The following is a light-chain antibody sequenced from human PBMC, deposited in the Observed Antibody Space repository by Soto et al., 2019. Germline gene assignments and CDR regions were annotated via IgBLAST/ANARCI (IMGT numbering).Light chain of an antibody. CDR3: CSFSGTSTLYV. J-gene: IGLJ1*01. CDR2: DVT. Sequence: QSALTQPRSVSGSPGQSVTISRTGTISDLGSYDYVSWYQQHPGRGPKLMIYDVTKRPSGVPDRFSGSKSGSTASLTISRLQAEDEADYYCCSFSGTSTLYVFGTGTKLTVL. V-gene: IGLV2-11*01. CDR1: ISDLGSYDY.